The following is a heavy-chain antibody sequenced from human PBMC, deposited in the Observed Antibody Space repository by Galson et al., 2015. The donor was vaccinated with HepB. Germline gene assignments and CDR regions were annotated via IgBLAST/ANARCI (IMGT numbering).Heavy chain of an antibody. CDR2: MSHDGRNK. Sequence: SLRLSCAASGFSFNTYGMHWVRQAPGKGLEWVAAMSHDGRNKFYADSVNGRFQISRDNSMNTLYLQMNSLRAEDTALYYCAKDAFRFSIIRWYFDLWGRGTLVAVSS. CDR1: GFSFNTYG. D-gene: IGHD2/OR15-2a*01. J-gene: IGHJ2*01. CDR3: AKDAFRFSIIRWYFDL. V-gene: IGHV3-30*18.